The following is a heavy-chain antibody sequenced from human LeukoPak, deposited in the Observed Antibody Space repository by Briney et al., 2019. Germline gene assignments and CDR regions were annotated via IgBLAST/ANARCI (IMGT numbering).Heavy chain of an antibody. V-gene: IGHV3-23*01. D-gene: IGHD3-3*01. J-gene: IGHJ4*02. CDR3: AKWGPGYDFWSGVPH. CDR1: GFTFSSYA. CDR2: ISGSGGST. Sequence: GGSLRLSCAASGFTFSSYAMSWVRQAPGKELEWVSAISGSGGSTYYADSVKGRFTISRDNSKSTLYLQMNSLRAEDTAVYYCAKWGPGYDFWSGVPHWGQGTLVTVSS.